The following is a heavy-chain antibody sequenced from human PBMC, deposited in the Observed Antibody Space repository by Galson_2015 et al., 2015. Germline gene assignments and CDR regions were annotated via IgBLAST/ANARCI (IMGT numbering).Heavy chain of an antibody. Sequence: SLRLSCAASGFTFSSYGMHWVRQAPGKGLEWVAVIWYDGSNKYYADSVKGRFTISRDNSKNTLYLQMNSLRAEDTAVYYCARGDGLRYFDWLQYPTYYYYGMDVWGQGTTVTVSS. J-gene: IGHJ6*02. D-gene: IGHD3-9*01. CDR2: IWYDGSNK. V-gene: IGHV3-33*01. CDR3: ARGDGLRYFDWLQYPTYYYYGMDV. CDR1: GFTFSSYG.